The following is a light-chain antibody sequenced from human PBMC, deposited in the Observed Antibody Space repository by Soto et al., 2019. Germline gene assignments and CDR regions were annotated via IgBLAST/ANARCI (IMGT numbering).Light chain of an antibody. Sequence: QSPSSLSASVGDRDTITCRASQGISSYLAWYQQKPGKAPKLLIYAASTLQSGVPSRFSGSGSGTEFTLTISSLQPDDFATYYCQPYNSYSPFGHGTKVDIK. J-gene: IGKJ1*01. V-gene: IGKV1-9*01. CDR3: QPYNSYSP. CDR1: QGISSY. CDR2: AAS.